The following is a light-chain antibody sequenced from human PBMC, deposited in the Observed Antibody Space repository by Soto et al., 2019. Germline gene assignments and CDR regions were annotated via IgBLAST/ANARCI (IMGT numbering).Light chain of an antibody. CDR3: CSYAGSSTLV. J-gene: IGLJ2*01. Sequence: QSVRTQPASESGSPGQSITISCTGTSSDVGSYNLVSWYQQHPGKAPKLMIYEGSKRPSGVSNRFSGSKSGNTASLTISGLQAEDETDYYCCSYAGSSTLVFGGGTKLTFL. CDR2: EGS. V-gene: IGLV2-23*01. CDR1: SSDVGSYNL.